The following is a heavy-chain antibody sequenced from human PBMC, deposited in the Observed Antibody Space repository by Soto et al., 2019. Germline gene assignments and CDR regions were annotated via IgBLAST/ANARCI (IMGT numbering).Heavy chain of an antibody. V-gene: IGHV4-39*01. D-gene: IGHD6-6*01. J-gene: IGHJ4*02. CDR2: IYYSGST. CDR1: GGSISSSSYY. Sequence: SETLSLTCTVSGGSISSSSYYWGWIRQPPGKGLEWIGSIYYSGSTYYNPSLKSRVTISVDTSKNQFSLKLSSVTAADTAVYYCARLSGEYSSSSGVFYYFDYWGQGTLVTVSS. CDR3: ARLSGEYSSSSGVFYYFDY.